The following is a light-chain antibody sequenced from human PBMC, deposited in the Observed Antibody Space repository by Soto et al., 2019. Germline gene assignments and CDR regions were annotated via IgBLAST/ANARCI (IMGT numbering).Light chain of an antibody. J-gene: IGKJ5*01. CDR3: QQYNYWPPIT. V-gene: IGKV3-15*01. Sequence: EIVLTQSPDTLSVSPGERDIISFRASQSVSSNLAWFQQKPGQAPRLLIYDASTRATGIPARFSGSGSGTEFTLTISSLQSEDFAVYYCQQYNYWPPITFGQGTRLEIK. CDR2: DAS. CDR1: QSVSSN.